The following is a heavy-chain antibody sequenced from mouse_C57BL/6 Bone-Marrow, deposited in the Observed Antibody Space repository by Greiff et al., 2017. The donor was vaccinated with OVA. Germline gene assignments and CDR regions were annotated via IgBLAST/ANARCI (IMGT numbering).Heavy chain of an antibody. Sequence: ASGIDFSRYWMSWFRRALGQGLEWIGEINPDSSTINYAPSLKDKFIISRDNAKNTLYLQMSKVRSEDTALYYCARHGYYLHWYYGGWGTGTTVTVA. J-gene: IGHJ1*03. D-gene: IGHD2-3*01. CDR1: GIDFSRYW. CDR2: INPDSSTI. CDR3: ARHGYYLHWYYGG. V-gene: IGHV4-1*01.